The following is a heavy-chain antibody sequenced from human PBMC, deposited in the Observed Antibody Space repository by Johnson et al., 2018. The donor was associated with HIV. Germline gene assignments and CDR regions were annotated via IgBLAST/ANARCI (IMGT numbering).Heavy chain of an antibody. D-gene: IGHD3-10*01. CDR2: ISSSRSNI. Sequence: QVQLVESGGGLVKPGGSLRLSCAASGFTFSDYYMSWIRQAPGKGLEWVSYISSSRSNIYYAASVKGRFTISRDNAKNSVYLQMNSLRAEDTAMYYCAREQATLWFRASGAAFNIWGQGTMVTVSS. CDR1: GFTFSDYY. J-gene: IGHJ3*02. CDR3: AREQATLWFRASGAAFNI. V-gene: IGHV3-11*04.